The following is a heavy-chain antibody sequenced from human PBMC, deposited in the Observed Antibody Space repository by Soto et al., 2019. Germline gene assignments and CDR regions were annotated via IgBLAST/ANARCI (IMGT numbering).Heavy chain of an antibody. Sequence: QVQLQESGPGLVKPSETLSLTCTVSGGSMSRYYWSWIRQPPGKGLEWIGYIYYSGHTNHNPSLKSRVTISVDTSKNQFSLKLSSVTAADTAVYCCARGIATTEMDVWGQGTTVTVSS. CDR3: ARGIATTEMDV. CDR2: IYYSGHT. CDR1: GGSMSRYY. V-gene: IGHV4-59*01. D-gene: IGHD6-13*01. J-gene: IGHJ6*02.